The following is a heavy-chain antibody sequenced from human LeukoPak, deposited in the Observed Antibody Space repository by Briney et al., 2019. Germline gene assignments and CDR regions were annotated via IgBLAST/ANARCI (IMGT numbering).Heavy chain of an antibody. CDR3: ARGAYYYDSSGYYYGGAFDI. CDR1: GFTFSIYG. Sequence: GGSLRLSCAASGFTFSIYGMHWVRQAPGKGLEWVALIWFDGTKKYYADSVKGRFTIYRDNAKNSLYLQMNSLRAEDTAVYYCARGAYYYDSSGYYYGGAFDIWGQGTMVTVSS. J-gene: IGHJ3*02. V-gene: IGHV3-33*01. CDR2: IWFDGTKK. D-gene: IGHD3-22*01.